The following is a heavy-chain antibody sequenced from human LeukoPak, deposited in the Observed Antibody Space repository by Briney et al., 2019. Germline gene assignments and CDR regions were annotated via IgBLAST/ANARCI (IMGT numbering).Heavy chain of an antibody. CDR3: ARALRRLQVFDY. D-gene: IGHD5-24*01. V-gene: IGHV3-21*01. CDR2: ISSSSSYI. Sequence: GGSLRLSCAASGFTFSSYSMNWVRQAPGKGLEWVSSISSSSSYIYYADSVKGRFTISRDNAKNSLYLQMNSLRAEDTAVYYCARALRRLQVFDYWGQGTLVTVSS. J-gene: IGHJ4*02. CDR1: GFTFSSYS.